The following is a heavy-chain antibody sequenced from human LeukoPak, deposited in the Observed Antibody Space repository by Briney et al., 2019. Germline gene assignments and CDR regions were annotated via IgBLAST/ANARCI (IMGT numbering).Heavy chain of an antibody. J-gene: IGHJ4*02. CDR3: ARDRYSSSWYFDRSDY. CDR2: VIPILGIA. D-gene: IGHD6-13*01. CDR1: GGTFSSYA. Sequence: GASVKVSCKASGGTFSSYAISWVRQAPGQGLEWMGRVIPILGIANYAQKFQGRVTITADKSTSTAYTELSSLRSEDTAVYYCARDRYSSSWYFDRSDYWGQGTLVTVSS. V-gene: IGHV1-69*04.